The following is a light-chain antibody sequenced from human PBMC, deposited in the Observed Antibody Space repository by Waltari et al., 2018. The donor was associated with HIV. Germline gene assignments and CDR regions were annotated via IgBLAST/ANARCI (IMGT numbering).Light chain of an antibody. CDR3: LQNIRAPFA. Sequence: DVLATQFPLSLTVSPGESASIYCRATESLRHSNGRNYLDWYFQRPGHTPRLLIYLASNRASGVPDRFVGGGSGTDFTLRITRVEAADVGIYFCLQNIRAPFAFGQGT. J-gene: IGKJ2*01. V-gene: IGKV2-28*01. CDR2: LAS. CDR1: ESLRHSNGRNY.